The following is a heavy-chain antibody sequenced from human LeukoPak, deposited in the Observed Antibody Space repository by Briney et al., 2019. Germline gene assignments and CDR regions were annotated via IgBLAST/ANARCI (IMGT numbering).Heavy chain of an antibody. CDR2: TRNKANSYTT. CDR3: ARVRYCSSTSCRGALDI. V-gene: IGHV3-72*01. J-gene: IGHJ3*02. D-gene: IGHD2-2*01. Sequence: SGGSLRLSCAASEFTFSDHYMDWVRQAPGKGLEWVGRTRNKANSYTTEYAASVKGRFTISRDDSKNSLYLQMNSLETEDTTVYYCARVRYCSSTSCRGALDIWGQGTMVTVSS. CDR1: EFTFSDHY.